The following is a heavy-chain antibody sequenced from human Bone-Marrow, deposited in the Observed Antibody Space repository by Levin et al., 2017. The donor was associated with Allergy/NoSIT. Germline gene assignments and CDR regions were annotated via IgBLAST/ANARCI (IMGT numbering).Heavy chain of an antibody. Sequence: GGSLRLSCAASGFTFTSYAMTWVRQAPGKGLEWVSSISGTAGSTYYADSVKGRFTISRDNSKDTLFLQMNSLRADDTAVYYCAKRVGAVAGLGGFDPWGQGTLVTVSS. D-gene: IGHD6-19*01. CDR1: GFTFTSYA. J-gene: IGHJ5*02. CDR2: ISGTAGST. V-gene: IGHV3-23*01. CDR3: AKRVGAVAGLGGFDP.